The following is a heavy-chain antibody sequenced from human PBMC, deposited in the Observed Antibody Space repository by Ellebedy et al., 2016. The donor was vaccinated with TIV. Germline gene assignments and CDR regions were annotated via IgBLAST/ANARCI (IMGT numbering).Heavy chain of an antibody. D-gene: IGHD6-19*01. CDR2: INPSGGST. CDR1: GYTFTSYY. J-gene: IGHJ4*02. Sequence: AASVKVSCKASGYTFTSYYLHWVRQAPGQGLEWMGIINPSGGSTSYAQKFQGRVTMTRDTSTSTLYMELSSLRSEDTAVYYCARLRTVAGMREYYFDYWGQGSLVTVSS. V-gene: IGHV1-46*01. CDR3: ARLRTVAGMREYYFDY.